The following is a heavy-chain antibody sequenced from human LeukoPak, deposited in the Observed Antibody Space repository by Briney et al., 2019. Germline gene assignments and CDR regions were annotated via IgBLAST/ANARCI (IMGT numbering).Heavy chain of an antibody. D-gene: IGHD5-18*01. CDR1: GFTFSSYA. J-gene: IGHJ4*02. CDR2: ISGSGGST. CDR3: AKDRRGSRGYSYGPFDY. Sequence: GGSLRLSCAASGFTFSSYAMSWVRQAPGKGLEWVSAISGSGGSTYYADSVKGRFTISRDNSKNTLYLQMNSLRAEDTAVYYCAKDRRGSRGYSYGPFDYWGQGTLVTVSS. V-gene: IGHV3-23*01.